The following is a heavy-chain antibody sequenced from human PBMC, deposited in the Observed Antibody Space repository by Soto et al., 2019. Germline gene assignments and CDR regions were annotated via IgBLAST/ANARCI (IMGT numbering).Heavy chain of an antibody. CDR1: GFTFSNAW. D-gene: IGHD3-3*01. V-gene: IGHV3-15*01. Sequence: EVQLVESGGGLVKPGGSLRLSCAASGFTFSNAWMSWVRQAPGKGLEWVGRIKRKTDGGTTDYAAPVKGRFTISRDDSKNTLYLQMNSLKTEDTAVYYCTTLGLRFLEWLAGDWFDPWGQGTLVTVSS. CDR2: IKRKTDGGTT. J-gene: IGHJ5*02. CDR3: TTLGLRFLEWLAGDWFDP.